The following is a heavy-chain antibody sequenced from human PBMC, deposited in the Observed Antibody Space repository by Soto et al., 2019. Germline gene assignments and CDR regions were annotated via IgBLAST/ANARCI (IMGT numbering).Heavy chain of an antibody. J-gene: IGHJ6*02. CDR3: ARAVEQSYYYYGMDV. CDR2: IIPIFGTA. V-gene: IGHV1-69*12. CDR1: GGTFSSYG. Sequence: QVQLVQSGAEVKKPGSSVKVSCKASGGTFSSYGISWVRQAPGQGLEWMGGIIPIFGTANYAQKFQGRVTITADESTSTADMELSRLRSEDTAVYYCARAVEQSYYYYGMDVWGQGTTVTGSS.